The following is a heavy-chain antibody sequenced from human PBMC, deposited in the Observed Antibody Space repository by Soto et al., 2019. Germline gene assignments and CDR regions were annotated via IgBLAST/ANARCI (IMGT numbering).Heavy chain of an antibody. CDR2: IYYSGSGNT. Sequence: PSETLSLTCTVSGGSISSGGYYWSWIRQHPGEGLEWIGYIYYSGSGNTDVAQKFHKRVTLTRDMSTNTVYMELRSLTFEDTAIYYCTAEEVGTGLVWGPGSLVTVSS. D-gene: IGHD1-26*01. CDR1: GGSISSGGYY. J-gene: IGHJ4*02. CDR3: TAEEVGTGLV. V-gene: IGHV4-31*03.